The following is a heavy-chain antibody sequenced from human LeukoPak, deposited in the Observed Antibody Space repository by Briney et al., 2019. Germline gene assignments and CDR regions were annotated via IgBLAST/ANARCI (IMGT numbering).Heavy chain of an antibody. J-gene: IGHJ4*02. CDR3: AKDPAQQLVLDY. CDR1: GFTFSTYR. D-gene: IGHD6-13*01. V-gene: IGHV3-7*01. Sequence: GGSLRLSCAASGFTFSTYRMSWVRQAPGKGLEWVANIKQDGSEKHYVDSVKGRFTISRDNAKNSLYLQMSSLRAEDTAVYYCAKDPAQQLVLDYWGQGTLVTVSS. CDR2: IKQDGSEK.